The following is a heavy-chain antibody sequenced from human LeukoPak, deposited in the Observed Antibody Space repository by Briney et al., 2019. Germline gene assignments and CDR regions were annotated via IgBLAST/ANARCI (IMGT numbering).Heavy chain of an antibody. J-gene: IGHJ4*02. CDR3: AGHHPRNTVDF. CDR1: GGSISSYY. Sequence: ASETLSLTCTVSGGSISSYYWSWIRQPPGKGLEWIAYISDIGSINYNPSLKSRVTISLDTSKNQFSLKLSSVTAADTAVYYCAGHHPRNTVDFWGQGTLVTVSS. CDR2: ISDIGSI. D-gene: IGHD2/OR15-2a*01. V-gene: IGHV4-59*08.